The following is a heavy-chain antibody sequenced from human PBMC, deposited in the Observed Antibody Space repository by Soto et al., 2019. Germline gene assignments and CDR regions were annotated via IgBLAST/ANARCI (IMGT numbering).Heavy chain of an antibody. D-gene: IGHD3-22*01. CDR2: IYHRGST. CDR3: ASGWVDFYVSSGYYFSPYYFDY. J-gene: IGHJ4*02. V-gene: IGHV4-4*02. Sequence: PSETLSLTCAVSGGSINSRYWWSWVRQSPGKGLEWIGEIYHRGSTNYNPSLRSRVTISVDKSKNQFSLNLSSVTAADTAVYYCASGWVDFYVSSGYYFSPYYFDYWGQGTLVTVSS. CDR1: GGSINSRYW.